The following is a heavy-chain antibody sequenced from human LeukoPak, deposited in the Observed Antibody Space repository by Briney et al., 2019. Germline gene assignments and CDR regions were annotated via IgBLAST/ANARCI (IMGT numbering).Heavy chain of an antibody. J-gene: IGHJ4*02. CDR1: GYTFNDYG. CDR2: ISTYNDKT. CDR3: ARGSGTYSPDY. V-gene: IGHV1-18*01. Sequence: ASVKVSCKASGYTFNDYGVSWVRQAPGQGLEWMGWISTYNDKTNYAQKFQGRGTLTSDTSTSTVYMELRSLTSDDTAVYYCARGSGTYSPDYWGQGTLVIVSS. D-gene: IGHD3-10*01.